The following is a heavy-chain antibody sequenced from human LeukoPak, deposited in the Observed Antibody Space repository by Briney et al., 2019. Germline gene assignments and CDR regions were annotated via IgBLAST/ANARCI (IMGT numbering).Heavy chain of an antibody. D-gene: IGHD3-16*01. Sequence: GRSLRLSCAASGFTFDDYAMHWVRRAPGKGLEWVSGISWNSGSIGYADSVKGRFTISRDNAKNSLYLQMNSLRAEDTALYYCARDSQLGYYYYGMDVWGQGTTVTVSS. J-gene: IGHJ6*02. CDR1: GFTFDDYA. CDR3: ARDSQLGYYYYGMDV. CDR2: ISWNSGSI. V-gene: IGHV3-9*01.